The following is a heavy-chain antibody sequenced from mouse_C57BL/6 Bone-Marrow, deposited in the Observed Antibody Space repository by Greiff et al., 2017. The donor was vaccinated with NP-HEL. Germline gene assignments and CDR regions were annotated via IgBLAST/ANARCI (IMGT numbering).Heavy chain of an antibody. J-gene: IGHJ4*01. D-gene: IGHD3-2*02. CDR2: ISSGGDYI. CDR1: GFTFSSYA. Sequence: DVMLVESGEGLVKPGGSLKLSCAASGFTFSSYAMSWVRQTPEKRLEWVAYISSGGDYIYYADTVKGRFTISRDNARNTLYLQMSSLKSEDTAMYYCTRDRAGQLRLLYAMDYWGQGTSVTVSS. CDR3: TRDRAGQLRLLYAMDY. V-gene: IGHV5-9-1*02.